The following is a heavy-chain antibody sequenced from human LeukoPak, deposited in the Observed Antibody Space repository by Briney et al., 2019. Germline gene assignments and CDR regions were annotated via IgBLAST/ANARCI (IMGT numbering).Heavy chain of an antibody. CDR2: ISSSSSTI. Sequence: GGSLRLSCAASGFTFNSYNMNWVRQAPGKGLEWVSYISSSSSTIYYADFVKGRFTISRDSAKTSLFLQMNSLRDEDTAVYFCARAYSSSSVRDAFDSWGVGTLVTVSS. V-gene: IGHV3-48*02. J-gene: IGHJ3*02. D-gene: IGHD6-6*01. CDR1: GFTFNSYN. CDR3: ARAYSSSSVRDAFDS.